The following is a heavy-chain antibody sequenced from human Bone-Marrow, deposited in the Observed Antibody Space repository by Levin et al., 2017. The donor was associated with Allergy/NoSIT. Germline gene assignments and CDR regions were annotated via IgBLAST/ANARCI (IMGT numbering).Heavy chain of an antibody. CDR3: ARDRDYYDSSGYDIVYYGMDV. Sequence: ASQTLSLTCTVSGASISSTDYYWSWIRQPPGKGLEWIGYIYSSGNTHYNPSLKSRVTMSLDASKNQISLKLNSVTAADTAVYYGARDRDYYDSSGYDIVYYGMDVWGQGTTVTVSS. J-gene: IGHJ6*02. D-gene: IGHD3-22*01. CDR2: IYSSGNT. V-gene: IGHV4-30-4*01. CDR1: GASISSTDYY.